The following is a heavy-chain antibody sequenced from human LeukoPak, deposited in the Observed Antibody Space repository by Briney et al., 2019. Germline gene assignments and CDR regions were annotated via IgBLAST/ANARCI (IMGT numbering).Heavy chain of an antibody. V-gene: IGHV3-64D*09. CDR1: GFSFSTYA. D-gene: IGHD3-10*01. CDR3: VKDLGLRTTMVRGVIAPNPFDI. CDR2: ISSNGGST. Sequence: GGSLRLSCSASGFSFSTYAMHWVRQAPGKGLEYVSGISSNGGSTKYADSVQGRFTISRDNSKKTLYLQMSSLRAEDTAVFYCVKDLGLRTTMVRGVIAPNPFDIWGQGTMVTVSS. J-gene: IGHJ3*02.